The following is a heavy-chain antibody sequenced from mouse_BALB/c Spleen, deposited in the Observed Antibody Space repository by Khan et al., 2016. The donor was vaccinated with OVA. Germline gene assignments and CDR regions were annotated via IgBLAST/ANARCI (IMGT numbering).Heavy chain of an antibody. CDR1: GDSITSGY. CDR2: IIYTGYT. V-gene: IGHV3-8*02. J-gene: IGHJ3*01. D-gene: IGHD2-14*01. Sequence: EVELVESGPSLVKPSQTLSLTCSVTGDSITSGYWNWIRKFPGNKLEYMGYIIYTGYTYYNPSLKSRISITRHTSKNQYSLQLNSVTDEDTATYYCARSTYRYAFVYWGQGTLVTVSA. CDR3: ARSTYRYAFVY.